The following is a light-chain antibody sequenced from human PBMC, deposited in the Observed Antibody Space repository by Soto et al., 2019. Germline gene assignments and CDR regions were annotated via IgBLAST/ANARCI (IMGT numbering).Light chain of an antibody. CDR1: SSDVGGYNY. Sequence: QSVLTQPASVSGSPGQSITISCTGTSSDVGGYNYVSWYQHHPGEVPKLLIYDVNMRPPGISNRFSGSKSGNTASLTISGIQAEDEDYYYCASYTNSITLVFGGGTKLTVL. J-gene: IGLJ2*01. CDR2: DVN. CDR3: ASYTNSITLV. V-gene: IGLV2-14*03.